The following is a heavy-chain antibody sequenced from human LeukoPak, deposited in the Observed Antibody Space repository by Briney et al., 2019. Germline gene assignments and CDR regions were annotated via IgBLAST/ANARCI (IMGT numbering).Heavy chain of an antibody. Sequence: GGSLRLSCAASGFTFSDHYMDWVRQAPGKGLEWVGRVRNKANSYITMYAATVKGRFTISRNDSENSLYLQMNSLKTEDTAVYYCGRIRGSYLHWYFDLWGRGTLVTVSS. V-gene: IGHV3-72*01. D-gene: IGHD1-26*01. CDR1: GFTFSDHY. J-gene: IGHJ2*01. CDR2: VRNKANSYIT. CDR3: GRIRGSYLHWYFDL.